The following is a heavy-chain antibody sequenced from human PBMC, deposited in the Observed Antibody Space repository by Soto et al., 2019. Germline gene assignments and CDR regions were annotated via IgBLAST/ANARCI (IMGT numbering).Heavy chain of an antibody. J-gene: IGHJ4*02. CDR3: ARGRSGGIVVVPAALDY. CDR1: GGSFSGYY. D-gene: IGHD2-2*01. CDR2: INHSGST. V-gene: IGHV4-34*01. Sequence: QVQLQQWGAGLLKPSETLSLTCAVYGGSFSGYYWSWIRQPPGKGLEWIGEINHSGSTNYNPSLKSRVTISVDTSKNQFSLKLSSVTAADTAVYYCARGRSGGIVVVPAALDYWGQGTLVTVSS.